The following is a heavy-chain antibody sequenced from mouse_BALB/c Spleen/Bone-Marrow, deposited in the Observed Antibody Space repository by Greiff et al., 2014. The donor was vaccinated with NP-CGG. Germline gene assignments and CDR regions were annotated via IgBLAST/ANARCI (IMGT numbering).Heavy chain of an antibody. Sequence: VQLQQSGAVLVKPGASVKLSCKASGYTFTSYYMYWVKQRPGQGLEWIGEINPSNGGTNFNEKFKSKATLTVDKSSSTAYMQLSSLTSEDSAGYYWTRSYYGNYFDVWGAGTTVTVSS. CDR1: GYTFTSYY. CDR2: INPSNGGT. D-gene: IGHD2-1*01. V-gene: IGHV1S81*02. J-gene: IGHJ1*01. CDR3: TRSYYGNYFDV.